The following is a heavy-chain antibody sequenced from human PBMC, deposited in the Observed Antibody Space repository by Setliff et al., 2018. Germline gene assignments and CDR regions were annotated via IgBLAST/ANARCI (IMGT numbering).Heavy chain of an antibody. Sequence: PSETLSLTCKVSGDSMIGYYWSWIRQPAGKGLQWIGRVYSDGETDYSPSLKSRVTISVDKSNNQFSLNLKSMTAADTALYFCARERQGGFLEWSPFDSWGQGILVTVSS. V-gene: IGHV4-4*07. J-gene: IGHJ4*02. CDR1: GDSMIGYY. CDR3: ARERQGGFLEWSPFDS. D-gene: IGHD3-3*01. CDR2: VYSDGET.